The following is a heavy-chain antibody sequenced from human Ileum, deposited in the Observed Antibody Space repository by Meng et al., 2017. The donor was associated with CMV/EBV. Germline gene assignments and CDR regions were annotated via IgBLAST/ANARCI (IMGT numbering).Heavy chain of an antibody. V-gene: IGHV3-53*01. CDR3: ARVASSSWVGWYFDY. CDR2: ISNDDKT. D-gene: IGHD6-13*01. Sequence: GGSLRLSCLASGFTFPNYSMFWARQRPGKGLEWVSLISNDDKTYYTDSVRGRFFISRDSSKNTLYLQLNSLRAEDTALYYCARVASSSWVGWYFDYWGQGARVTVSS. CDR1: GFTFPNYS. J-gene: IGHJ4*02.